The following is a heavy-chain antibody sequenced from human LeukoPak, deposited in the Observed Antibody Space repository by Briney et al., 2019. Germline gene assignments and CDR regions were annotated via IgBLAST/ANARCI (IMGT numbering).Heavy chain of an antibody. CDR1: GFTFSSYA. Sequence: GGSLRLSCAASGFTFSSYAMSWVRQPPGKELEWFSAISCSGGSTYYADSVKGRFTISRDNSKNKLYLQMNSLRAAEKTVYYCTYYYDRGGYYGFDYWGQGTLVTVSS. J-gene: IGHJ4*02. CDR3: TYYYDRGGYYGFDY. D-gene: IGHD3-22*01. V-gene: IGHV3-23*01. CDR2: ISCSGGST.